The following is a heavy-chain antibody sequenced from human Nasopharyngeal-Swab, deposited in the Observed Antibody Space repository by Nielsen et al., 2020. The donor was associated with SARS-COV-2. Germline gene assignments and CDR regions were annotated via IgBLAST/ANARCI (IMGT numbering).Heavy chain of an antibody. Sequence: QTPSLTRAVPGGSISSGGYYWSWIRQHPGKGLEWIGYIYYSGSTYYNPSLKSRVTISVDTSKNQFPLKLSSVTAADTAVYYCARETLGLGIVVGDYWGQGTLVTVSS. CDR1: GGSISSGGYY. V-gene: IGHV4-31*02. CDR3: ARETLGLGIVVGDY. CDR2: IYYSGST. D-gene: IGHD3-22*01. J-gene: IGHJ4*02.